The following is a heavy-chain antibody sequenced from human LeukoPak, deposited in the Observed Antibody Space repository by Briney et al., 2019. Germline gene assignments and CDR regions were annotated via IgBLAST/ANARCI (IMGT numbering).Heavy chain of an antibody. J-gene: IGHJ4*02. Sequence: ASVKDSCKASGYTFTGYYMHWVRQAPGQGLEWMGWINPNSGGTNYAQKFQGWVTMTRDTSISTAYMELSRLRSDDTAVYYCARLGYCSSTSCYRDDYWGQGTLVTVSS. CDR1: GYTFTGYY. CDR3: ARLGYCSSTSCYRDDY. V-gene: IGHV1-2*04. D-gene: IGHD2-2*03. CDR2: INPNSGGT.